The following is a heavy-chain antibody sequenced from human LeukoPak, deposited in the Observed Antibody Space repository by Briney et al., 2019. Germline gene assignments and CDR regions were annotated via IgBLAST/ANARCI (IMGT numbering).Heavy chain of an antibody. Sequence: GGSLRLSCAVSGFTFSSYAMSWVRQAPGKGLEWVGNIKQDGSDKNYMDSVKGRFTISRDNTKNSVYLQMSSLRAEDTAVYYCAREVWGPEYWGQGTLVTVSS. CDR2: IKQDGSDK. CDR1: GFTFSSYA. V-gene: IGHV3-7*01. D-gene: IGHD1-14*01. CDR3: AREVWGPEY. J-gene: IGHJ4*02.